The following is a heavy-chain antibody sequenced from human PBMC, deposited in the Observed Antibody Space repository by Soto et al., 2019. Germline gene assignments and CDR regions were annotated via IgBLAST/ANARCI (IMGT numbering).Heavy chain of an antibody. Sequence: GASVKVSCKASGYTFINFYMHWVRQAPGQGLEWMGLINPSGGSTSYAQNLKGRVSMTRDTSTSSVYMELSSLRSDDTALYYCAREGLATLGNECFQHWGQGTQVTAPQ. CDR2: INPSGGST. CDR3: AREGLATLGNECFQH. D-gene: IGHD5-12*01. CDR1: GYTFINFY. J-gene: IGHJ1*01. V-gene: IGHV1-46*01.